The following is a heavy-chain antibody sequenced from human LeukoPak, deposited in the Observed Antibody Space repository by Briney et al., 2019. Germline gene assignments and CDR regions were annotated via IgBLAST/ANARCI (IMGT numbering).Heavy chain of an antibody. CDR3: ARQTDGYGYLDY. CDR1: GYTFTSCY. CDR2: INLGGGSA. V-gene: IGHV1-46*01. Sequence: ASVKVSCKASGYTFTSCYMRWVRQAPGQVLEWMGIINLGGGSASYAQNFQGRVTMTRDTSTSTVYMELSSLRSEDTAVYYCARQTDGYGYLDYWGQGTLVTVSS. J-gene: IGHJ4*02. D-gene: IGHD5-18*01.